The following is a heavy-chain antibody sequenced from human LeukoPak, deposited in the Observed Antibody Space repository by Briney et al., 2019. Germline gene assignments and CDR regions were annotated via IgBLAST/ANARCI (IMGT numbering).Heavy chain of an antibody. CDR1: GFTFTNAW. V-gene: IGHV3-15*01. D-gene: IGHD3-22*01. CDR2: IKSKAYGETT. CDR3: AKYDTFVNFDY. J-gene: IGHJ4*02. Sequence: GGSLRLSCAASGFTFTNAWMSWVRQAPGKGLEWIGHIKSKAYGETTDFAAPVKGRFTISRDDLKHTLYLQMDSLKTDDTAVYYCAKYDTFVNFDYWGQGTLVTVSS.